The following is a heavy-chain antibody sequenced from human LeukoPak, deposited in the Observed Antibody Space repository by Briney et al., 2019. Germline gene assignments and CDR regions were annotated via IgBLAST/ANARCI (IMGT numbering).Heavy chain of an antibody. CDR2: IYYSGST. CDR1: GGSISSYY. Sequence: PSETLSPTCTVSGGSISSYYWSWIRQPPGKGPEWIGYIYYSGSTNYNPSLKSRVTISVDTSKNQFSLKLSSVTAADTAVYYCARDRMITFGGDPDYMDVWGKGTTVTVSS. CDR3: ARDRMITFGGDPDYMDV. V-gene: IGHV4-59*01. J-gene: IGHJ6*03. D-gene: IGHD3-16*01.